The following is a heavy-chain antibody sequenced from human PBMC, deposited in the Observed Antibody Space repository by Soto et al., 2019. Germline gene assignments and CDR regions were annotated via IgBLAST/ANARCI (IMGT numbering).Heavy chain of an antibody. J-gene: IGHJ5*02. Sequence: SETLSLNCTASGCSISSYYWSWIRQPLGKGLEWIGYIYYSGSTNYNPSLKSRVTISVDTSKNQFSLKLSSVTAADTAVYYCARDRYSSSWQNWFDPWGQGTLVTFSS. V-gene: IGHV4-59*01. CDR1: GCSISSYY. CDR3: ARDRYSSSWQNWFDP. CDR2: IYYSGST. D-gene: IGHD6-13*01.